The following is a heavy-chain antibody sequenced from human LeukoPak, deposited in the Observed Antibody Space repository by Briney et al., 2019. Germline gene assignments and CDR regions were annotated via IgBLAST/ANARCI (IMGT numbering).Heavy chain of an antibody. CDR1: GYTFTGYY. Sequence: ASVKVSCKASGYTFTGYYMHWVRQAPGQGLEWMGWINPNSGGTNYAQKFQGRVTMTRDTSISTAYMGLSRLRSDDTAVYYCARARPFYDSSGYPFPGYWGQGTLVTVSS. V-gene: IGHV1-2*02. D-gene: IGHD3-22*01. J-gene: IGHJ4*02. CDR2: INPNSGGT. CDR3: ARARPFYDSSGYPFPGY.